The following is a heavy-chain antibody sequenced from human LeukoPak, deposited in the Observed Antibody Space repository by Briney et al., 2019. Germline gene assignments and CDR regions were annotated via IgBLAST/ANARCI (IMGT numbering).Heavy chain of an antibody. Sequence: PGGSLRLSCAASGFTFSSYSMNWVRQAPGKGLEWVSSISSSSSYIHYADSVKGRFTISRDNAKNSLYLQMNSLRAEDTAVYYCARENSPNVRIQLWAYDAFDIWGQGTMVTVSS. J-gene: IGHJ3*02. CDR1: GFTFSSYS. V-gene: IGHV3-21*01. CDR3: ARENSPNVRIQLWAYDAFDI. CDR2: ISSSSSYI. D-gene: IGHD5-18*01.